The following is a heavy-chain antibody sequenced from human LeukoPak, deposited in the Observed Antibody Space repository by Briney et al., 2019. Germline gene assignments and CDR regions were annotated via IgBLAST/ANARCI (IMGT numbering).Heavy chain of an antibody. Sequence: SGTLSLTCGVSGGSFSSNNWWSWVRQPPGQGLEWIGEIYHSGSANYNPSLKSRVTISVDKSKNQLSPKLISVTAADTAVYYCARDVGTALVTGDYWGQGTLVTVSS. D-gene: IGHD5-18*01. J-gene: IGHJ4*02. CDR1: GGSFSSNNW. V-gene: IGHV4-4*02. CDR3: ARDVGTALVTGDY. CDR2: IYHSGSA.